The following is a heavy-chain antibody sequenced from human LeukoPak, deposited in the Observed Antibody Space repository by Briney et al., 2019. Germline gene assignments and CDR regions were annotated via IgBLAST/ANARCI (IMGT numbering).Heavy chain of an antibody. Sequence: GGSLRLSCATSGFTFSSYGMHWVRQAPGKGLEWVAVISYDGSNKYYADSVKGRFTISRDDSKNTLYLQMNSLSAEDTAVYYCAKVGWANWGQGTLVTVSS. D-gene: IGHD1-26*01. V-gene: IGHV3-30*18. CDR2: ISYDGSNK. J-gene: IGHJ4*02. CDR1: GFTFSSYG. CDR3: AKVGWAN.